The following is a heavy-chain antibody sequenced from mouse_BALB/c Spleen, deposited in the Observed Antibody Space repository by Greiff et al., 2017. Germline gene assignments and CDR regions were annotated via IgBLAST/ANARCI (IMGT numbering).Heavy chain of an antibody. D-gene: IGHD1-1*01. CDR3: ARSNYGSTHWYFDV. J-gene: IGHJ1*01. Sequence: QVQLKQPGAELVMPGASVKMSCKASGYTFTDYWMHWVKQRPGQGLEWIGAIDTSDSYTSYNQKFKGKATLTVDESSSTAYMQLSSLTSEDSAVYYCARSNYGSTHWYFDVWGAGTTVTVSS. CDR1: GYTFTDYW. CDR2: IDTSDSYT. V-gene: IGHV1-69*01.